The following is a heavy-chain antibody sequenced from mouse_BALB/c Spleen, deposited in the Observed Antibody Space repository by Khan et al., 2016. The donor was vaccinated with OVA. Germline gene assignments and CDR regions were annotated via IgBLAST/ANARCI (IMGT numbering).Heavy chain of an antibody. Sequence: VQLQQSGPDLVKPGTSVKMSCKASGYIFTNYLIHWVKQKPGQGLEWIGYINPYNGATKYTEKFKGKATLTSDKSSITAYMELSSLTSEDYAVYSWARGHWHSYYFDYWGQGTTLTVSS. CDR3: ARGHWHSYYFDY. V-gene: IGHV1S136*01. D-gene: IGHD3-1*01. CDR2: INPYNGAT. J-gene: IGHJ2*01. CDR1: GYIFTNYL.